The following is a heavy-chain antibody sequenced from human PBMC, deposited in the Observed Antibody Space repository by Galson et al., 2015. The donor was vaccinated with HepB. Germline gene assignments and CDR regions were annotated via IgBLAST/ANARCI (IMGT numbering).Heavy chain of an antibody. V-gene: IGHV3-30-3*01. CDR3: ARANYDFWSGPLWGDYYYGMDV. CDR1: GFTFSSYA. D-gene: IGHD3-3*01. J-gene: IGHJ6*02. CDR2: ISYDGSNK. Sequence: SLRLSCAASGFTFSSYAMHWVRQAPGKGLEWVAVISYDGSNKYYADSVKGRFTISRDNSKNTLYLQMNSLRAEDTTVYYCARANYDFWSGPLWGDYYYGMDVWGQGTTVAVSS.